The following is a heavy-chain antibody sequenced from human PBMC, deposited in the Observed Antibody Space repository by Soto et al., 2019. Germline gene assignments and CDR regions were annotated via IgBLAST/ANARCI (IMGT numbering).Heavy chain of an antibody. V-gene: IGHV1-18*04. D-gene: IGHD2-21*02. CDR2: ISAYNGNT. J-gene: IGHJ5*02. CDR1: GYTFTCYG. Sequence: ASGKVSGKASGYTFTCYGISWVRQAPGQGLEWMGWISAYNGNTNHAQKLQGRVTMTTDTSTSTAYMELRSLRSDDTAVYYCARDRASVVVTASFNWFDPWGQGTLVTVSS. CDR3: ARDRASVVVTASFNWFDP.